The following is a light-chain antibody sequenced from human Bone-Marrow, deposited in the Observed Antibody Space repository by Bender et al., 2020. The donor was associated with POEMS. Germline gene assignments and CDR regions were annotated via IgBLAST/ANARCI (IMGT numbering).Light chain of an antibody. Sequence: NFMLTQPHSVSESPGKTVTISCTRSIGSIASNFVQWYQQRLGSAPTTVIYDNNQRPSGAPDRFSGSIDSSSNSASLTSSRLKTEDEADYCYQSYESTTILVGGGTKLTV. CDR1: IGSIASNF. CDR3: QSYESTTIL. CDR2: DNN. J-gene: IGLJ2*01. V-gene: IGLV6-57*04.